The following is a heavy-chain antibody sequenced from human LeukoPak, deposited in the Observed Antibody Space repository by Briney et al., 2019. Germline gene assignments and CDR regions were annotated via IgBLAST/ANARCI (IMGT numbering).Heavy chain of an antibody. J-gene: IGHJ6*02. Sequence: GASVTVSFKSSVGSFDNYAFSWVGQAPGQGLEWMGGIIPMFGTPHYAHKFQGRATITAHESTSTAYMELSSLRSEDTAVYYCANKRSEETKQHHHGSGSYFNPWYYGMDVWGQGTKVSVSS. CDR1: VGSFDNYA. V-gene: IGHV1-69*01. CDR2: IIPMFGTP. D-gene: IGHD3-10*01. CDR3: ANKRSEETKQHHHGSGSYFNPWYYGMDV.